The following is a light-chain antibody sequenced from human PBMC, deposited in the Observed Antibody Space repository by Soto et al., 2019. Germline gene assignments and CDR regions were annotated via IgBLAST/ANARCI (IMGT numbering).Light chain of an antibody. Sequence: EIVMTQSPATLSVSPGERANLSCRASQSVSRNLAWYQQKPGQAPRLIIYGASTRATGIPARFSGSGSWTEFTLTLSSLQSEDFAVFYCQQYDNWPITFGQGKRLEIK. V-gene: IGKV3-15*01. CDR3: QQYDNWPIT. CDR2: GAS. CDR1: QSVSRN. J-gene: IGKJ5*01.